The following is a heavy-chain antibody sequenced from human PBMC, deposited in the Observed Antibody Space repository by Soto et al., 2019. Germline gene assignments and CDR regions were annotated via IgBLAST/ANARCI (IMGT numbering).Heavy chain of an antibody. D-gene: IGHD3-10*01. CDR2: ISYDGSNK. Sequence: GGSLRLSCAASGFTFSSYGMHWVRQAPGKGLEWVAVISYDGSNKYYADSVKGRFTISRDNSKNTLYLQMNSLRAEDTAVYYCAKDQTDGSGSYFNYYYGMDVWGQGTTVTVSS. V-gene: IGHV3-30*18. CDR3: AKDQTDGSGSYFNYYYGMDV. CDR1: GFTFSSYG. J-gene: IGHJ6*02.